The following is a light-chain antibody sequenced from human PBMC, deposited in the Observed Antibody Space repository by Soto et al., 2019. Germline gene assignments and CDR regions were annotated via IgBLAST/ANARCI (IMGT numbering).Light chain of an antibody. V-gene: IGKV3-11*01. CDR3: QQRSNWPLIT. CDR1: QSVSSY. CDR2: DAS. Sequence: EKVLTQSPATLSLSPGERATLSCRASQSVSSYLAWYQQKPGQAPRLLIYDASNRATGIPARFSGSGSGTDFTLTISSLEPEDFAVYYCQQRSNWPLITFGQGTRLEIK. J-gene: IGKJ5*01.